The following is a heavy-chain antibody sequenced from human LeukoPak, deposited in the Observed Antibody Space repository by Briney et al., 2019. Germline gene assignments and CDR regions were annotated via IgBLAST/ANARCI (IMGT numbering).Heavy chain of an antibody. Sequence: PSETLSLTCAVYGESFSGYYWSWIRQPPVKGLEWIGEINHSGSTNYNPSLKSRVTISVDTSKNQFSLKLSSVTAADTAVYYCTLIAVAHYYFDYWGQGTLVTVSS. V-gene: IGHV4-34*01. J-gene: IGHJ4*02. D-gene: IGHD6-19*01. CDR3: TLIAVAHYYFDY. CDR2: INHSGST. CDR1: GESFSGYY.